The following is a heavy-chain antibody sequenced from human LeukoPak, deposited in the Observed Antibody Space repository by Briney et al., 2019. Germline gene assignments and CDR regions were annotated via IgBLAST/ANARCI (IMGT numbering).Heavy chain of an antibody. D-gene: IGHD3-16*01. V-gene: IGHV3-23*01. Sequence: GGSLRLSCAASGFTFSSYAMSWVRQAPGKGLQWVSAISGSGGSTYYADSVKGRFTISRDNSRDTLYLQMNSLRAEDTAVYYCAKGYYDYVWGSYYFDYWGQGTLVTVSS. CDR3: AKGYYDYVWGSYYFDY. CDR2: ISGSGGST. CDR1: GFTFSSYA. J-gene: IGHJ4*02.